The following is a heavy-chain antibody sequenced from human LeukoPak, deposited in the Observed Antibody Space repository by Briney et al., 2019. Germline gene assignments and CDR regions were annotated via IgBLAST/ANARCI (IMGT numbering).Heavy chain of an antibody. J-gene: IGHJ5*02. V-gene: IGHV4-4*07. D-gene: IGHD3-16*01. CDR2: MLASGTS. Sequence: PSETLSLTCNVPGDSINGDYWSWIRQSPGKGLEYIGFMLASGTSNYSPSLKSRVTMSVDTSKNQFSLKLSSVTAADTAVYYCARGMYDLQLGAWFDPWGQGTLVTVSS. CDR1: GDSINGDY. CDR3: ARGMYDLQLGAWFDP.